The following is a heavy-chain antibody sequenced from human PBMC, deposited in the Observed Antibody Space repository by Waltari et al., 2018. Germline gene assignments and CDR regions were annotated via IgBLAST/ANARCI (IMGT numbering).Heavy chain of an antibody. V-gene: IGHV4-34*01. CDR1: GGSFSGYS. D-gene: IGHD3-3*01. CDR2: INHSGST. Sequence: QVQLQQWGAGLLKPSETLSLTCAVYGGSFSGYSWSWIRQPPGKGLEWIGEINHSGSTNYNPSLKSRVTISVDTSKNQFSLKLSSVTAADTAVYYCARGPQGIFGVARGGWFDPWGQGTLVTVSS. J-gene: IGHJ5*02. CDR3: ARGPQGIFGVARGGWFDP.